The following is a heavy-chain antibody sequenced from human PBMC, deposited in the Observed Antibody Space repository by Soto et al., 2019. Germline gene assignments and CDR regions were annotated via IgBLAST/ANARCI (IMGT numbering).Heavy chain of an antibody. CDR2: ISTEPFGATT. CDR1: GFRFGDYG. Sequence: DVQLVESGGGLVQPGRSLRLSCATSGFRFGDYGMSWFRQAPGKGLEWVGFISTEPFGATTQYAASVKGRFTITRDDSKSIADLQMNSLKTEDTAVYYCSRKVTLSGVVLSTHWFDSWGQGTLVTVSS. CDR3: SRKVTLSGVVLSTHWFDS. V-gene: IGHV3-49*03. D-gene: IGHD3-3*01. J-gene: IGHJ5*01.